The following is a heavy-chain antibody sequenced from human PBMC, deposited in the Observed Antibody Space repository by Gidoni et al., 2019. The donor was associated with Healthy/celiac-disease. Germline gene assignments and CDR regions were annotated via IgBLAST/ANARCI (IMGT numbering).Heavy chain of an antibody. CDR2: IDYSGST. Sequence: QQQLQESGPGLVKPSETLSLTCTVSACSIRISSYYWGWIRQPPGKGLECIGSIDYSGSTYYSPSLKSRVTISVDTSKNQFSLKLSSVTAADTAVYYCARARKYYYDSSGYRVIAFDIWGQGTMVTVSS. CDR3: ARARKYYYDSSGYRVIAFDI. V-gene: IGHV4-39*07. J-gene: IGHJ3*02. CDR1: ACSIRISSYY. D-gene: IGHD3-22*01.